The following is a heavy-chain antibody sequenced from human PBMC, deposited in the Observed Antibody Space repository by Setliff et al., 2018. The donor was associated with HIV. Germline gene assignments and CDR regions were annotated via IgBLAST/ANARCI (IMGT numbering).Heavy chain of an antibody. D-gene: IGHD1-1*01. V-gene: IGHV4-4*07. Sequence: LSLTCTVSGGSISRYYWSWIRQPAGKGLEWIGRIYPSGNINYNPSLKSRLTMSIDTSKNQFSLKLRSVTAADTAVYYCARVGTNWPSWFDPWGQGTQVTVSS. CDR2: IYPSGNI. CDR1: GGSISRYY. J-gene: IGHJ5*02. CDR3: ARVGTNWPSWFDP.